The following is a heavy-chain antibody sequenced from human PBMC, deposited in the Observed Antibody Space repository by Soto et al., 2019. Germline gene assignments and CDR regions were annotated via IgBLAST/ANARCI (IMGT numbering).Heavy chain of an antibody. CDR3: ARDGSGSYPTFDY. J-gene: IGHJ4*02. D-gene: IGHD3-10*01. CDR1: GFTFSSYD. Sequence: ESGGGLVQPGGSLRLSCAASGFTFSSYDMHWVRQATGKGLEWVSAIGTAGDTYYPGSVKGRFTISRENAKNSLYLQMNSLRAEDTAVYYCARDGSGSYPTFDYWGQGTLVTVSS. V-gene: IGHV3-13*01. CDR2: IGTAGDT.